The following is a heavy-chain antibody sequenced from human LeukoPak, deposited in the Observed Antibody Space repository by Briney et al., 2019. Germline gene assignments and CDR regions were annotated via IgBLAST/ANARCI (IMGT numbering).Heavy chain of an antibody. CDR1: GYTFTSYG. CDR2: ISAYNGNT. D-gene: IGHD2-21*02. Sequence: ASVKVSCKASGYTFTSYGISWVRQAPGQGLEWMGWISAYNGNTNYAQKLQGRVTMTTDTSTSTAHMELRSLRSDDTAVYYCARSRGGDAFDAFDIWGQGTMVTVSS. J-gene: IGHJ3*02. CDR3: ARSRGGDAFDAFDI. V-gene: IGHV1-18*01.